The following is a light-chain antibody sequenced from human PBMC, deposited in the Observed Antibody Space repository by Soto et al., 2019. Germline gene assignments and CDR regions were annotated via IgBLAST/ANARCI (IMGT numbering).Light chain of an antibody. J-gene: IGLJ1*01. Sequence: QSALTQPASVSGSPGQSITISCAGTSSDVGGYTYVSWYQQHPGKAPKLMIYDVSILPSGVSNRFSGSKSGNTASLTISGLQAEDEADYYCTSYTSSSTPYVFGGGTKVTVL. CDR1: SSDVGGYTY. CDR3: TSYTSSSTPYV. V-gene: IGLV2-14*01. CDR2: DVS.